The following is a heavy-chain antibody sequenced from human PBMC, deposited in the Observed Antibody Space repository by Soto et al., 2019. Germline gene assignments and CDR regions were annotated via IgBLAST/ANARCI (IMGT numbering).Heavy chain of an antibody. CDR3: AKDIGFQQHLFVFDL. V-gene: IGHV1-69*13. CDR2: IIPMFSSS. J-gene: IGHJ4*02. Sequence: SVKVSCKASGGTFSDYAFSWVRQAPGQGLEWMGGIIPMFSSSSFAQKFQGRLTITADDSTSTAYMSLSSLGSADTAMYYCAKDIGFQQHLFVFDLWGPGTLVTVSS. CDR1: GGTFSDYA. D-gene: IGHD3-10*02.